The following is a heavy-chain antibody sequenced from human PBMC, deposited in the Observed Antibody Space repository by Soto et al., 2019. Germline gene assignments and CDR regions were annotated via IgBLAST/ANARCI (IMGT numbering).Heavy chain of an antibody. D-gene: IGHD3-22*01. CDR1: GFTFSSYA. J-gene: IGHJ6*02. V-gene: IGHV3-30-3*01. Sequence: GGSLRLSCAASGFTFSSYAMHWVRQAPGKGLEWVAVISYGGSNKYYADSVKGRFTISRDNSKNTLYLQMNSLRAEDTAVYYCARGGYYYDSSGYFYMDVWGQGTTVTVSS. CDR3: ARGGYYYDSSGYFYMDV. CDR2: ISYGGSNK.